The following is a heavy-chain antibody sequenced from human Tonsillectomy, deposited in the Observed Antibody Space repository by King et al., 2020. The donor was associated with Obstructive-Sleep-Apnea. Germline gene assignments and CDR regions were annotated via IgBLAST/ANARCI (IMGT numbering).Heavy chain of an antibody. CDR1: GFTFSSYG. CDR3: ASAAMRAPAFDY. V-gene: IGHV3-30*03. D-gene: IGHD2-2*01. Sequence: VQLVESGGGGVQPGRSLRLSCAASGFTFSSYGMHWVRQAPGKGLEWGALMLYDGNNKFYADSVKGRFTISRDTAKNTLYLQMSSLRAEDTSVYYCASAAMRAPAFDYWGQGTLVTVSS. J-gene: IGHJ4*02. CDR2: MLYDGNNK.